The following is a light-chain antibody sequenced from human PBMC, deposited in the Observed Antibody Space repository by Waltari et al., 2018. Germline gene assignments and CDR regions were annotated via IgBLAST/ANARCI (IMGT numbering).Light chain of an antibody. V-gene: IGKV1-39*01. Sequence: IQLTQSPSSLSPSVGDRVTITCRAGRTVSTYLNWYQQKPGKAPKLLIYAASILQSGVPSRFGGSGSGTEFSLTIASLQPEDSATYYCQQSFDSVFTFGPGTTVNV. CDR3: QQSFDSVFT. CDR1: RTVSTY. CDR2: AAS. J-gene: IGKJ3*01.